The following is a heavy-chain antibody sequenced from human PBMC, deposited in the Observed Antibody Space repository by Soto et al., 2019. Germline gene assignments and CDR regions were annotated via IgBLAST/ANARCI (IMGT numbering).Heavy chain of an antibody. V-gene: IGHV6-1*01. D-gene: IGHD2-2*01. CDR2: TYYRSKWYN. CDR3: ARVHCSSTSCHTVDY. CDR1: GDSVSSNSAA. Sequence: SQTLSLTCAISGDSVSSNSAAWNWIRQSPSRGLEWLGRTYYRSKWYNDYAVSVKSRITINPDTSKNQFSLQLNSVTPEDTAVNYSARVHCSSTSCHTVDYWGKGTLVTVSS. J-gene: IGHJ4*02.